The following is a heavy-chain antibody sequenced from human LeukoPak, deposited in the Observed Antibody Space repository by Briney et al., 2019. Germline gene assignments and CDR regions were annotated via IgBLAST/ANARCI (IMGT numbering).Heavy chain of an antibody. D-gene: IGHD4-17*01. Sequence: ASVKVSCKVSGCTLTELSMHWVRQAPGKGLEWMGGFDPEDGETIYAQRFQGRVTMTEDTSTDTAYMELSGLRSEDTAVYYCATIPLIYGRPPVQFDPWGQGTLVTVSS. CDR3: ATIPLIYGRPPVQFDP. J-gene: IGHJ5*02. CDR1: GCTLTELS. V-gene: IGHV1-24*01. CDR2: FDPEDGET.